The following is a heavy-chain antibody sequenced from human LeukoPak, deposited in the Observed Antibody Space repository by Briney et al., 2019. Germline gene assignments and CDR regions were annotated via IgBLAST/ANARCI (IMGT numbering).Heavy chain of an antibody. V-gene: IGHV3-33*06. CDR1: GFTFSSYG. J-gene: IGHJ5*02. D-gene: IGHD6-6*01. CDR2: IWYDGSNK. CDR3: AKDRYPYSSSSVHWFGP. Sequence: PGRSLRLSCAASGFTFSSYGMHWVRQAPGKGLEWVAVIWYDGSNKYYADSLKGRFTISRDNSKNMLYLQMNILRVEDTAVYYCAKDRYPYSSSSVHWFGPWGQGTLATVSS.